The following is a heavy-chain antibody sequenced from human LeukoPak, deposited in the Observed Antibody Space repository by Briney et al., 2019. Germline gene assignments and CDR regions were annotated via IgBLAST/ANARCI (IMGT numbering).Heavy chain of an antibody. CDR1: GFTVSSNY. Sequence: GGSLRVSCAASGFTVSSNYMSWVRQAPGKGLEWVSVIYSGGSTYYADSVKGRFTISRHNSKNTLYLQMNSLRAEDTAVYYCARDRRPYYYYGMDVWGQGTTVTVSS. CDR2: IYSGGST. V-gene: IGHV3-53*04. J-gene: IGHJ6*02. CDR3: ARDRRPYYYYGMDV. D-gene: IGHD6-6*01.